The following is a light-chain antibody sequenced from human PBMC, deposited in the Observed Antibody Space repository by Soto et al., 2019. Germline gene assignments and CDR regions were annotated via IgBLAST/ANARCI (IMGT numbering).Light chain of an antibody. J-gene: IGLJ3*02. CDR1: SSNIGSNY. Sequence: QSVLTQPPSVSAAPGQKVTISCSGSSSNIGSNYVSWYQQLPGTAHKLLIYENNKRPSGIPDRFSGSKSGTSATLGITGLQTGDEADYYCGTLAGRLSGVCGGGTKLTVL. V-gene: IGLV1-51*02. CDR3: GTLAGRLSGV. CDR2: ENN.